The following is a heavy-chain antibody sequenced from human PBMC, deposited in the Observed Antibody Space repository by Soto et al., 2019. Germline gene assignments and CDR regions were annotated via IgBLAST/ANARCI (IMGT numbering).Heavy chain of an antibody. CDR3: AGHNYGDYGYYYGMDV. J-gene: IGHJ6*02. CDR1: GGSISSYY. V-gene: IGHV4-59*08. D-gene: IGHD4-17*01. CDR2: IYYSGST. Sequence: PSETLSLTCTVSGGSISSYYWSWIRQPPGKGLEWIGYIYYSGSTNYNPSLKSRVTISVDTSKNQFSLKLSSVTAADTAVYYCAGHNYGDYGYYYGMDVWGQGTTVTVS.